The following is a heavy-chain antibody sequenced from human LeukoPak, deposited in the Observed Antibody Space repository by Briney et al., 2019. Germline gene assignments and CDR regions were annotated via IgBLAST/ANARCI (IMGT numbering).Heavy chain of an antibody. J-gene: IGHJ6*03. V-gene: IGHV1-2*02. Sequence: ASVKVSCKASGYTFTGYYVHWVRQAPGQGLEWMGWINPNSGGTNYAQKFQGRVTMTRDTSISTAYMEPSRLRSDDTAVYYCATRAAAGTSIDLYYYYYMDVWGKGTTVTVSS. D-gene: IGHD6-13*01. CDR3: ATRAAAGTSIDLYYYYYMDV. CDR2: INPNSGGT. CDR1: GYTFTGYY.